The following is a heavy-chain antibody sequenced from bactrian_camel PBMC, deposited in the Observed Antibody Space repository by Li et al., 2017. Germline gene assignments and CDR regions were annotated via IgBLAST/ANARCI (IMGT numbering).Heavy chain of an antibody. CDR2: ISSDGRA. V-gene: IGHV3S66*01. CDR1: GFTFDDSF. J-gene: IGHJ4*01. D-gene: IGHD7*01. Sequence: VQLVESGGGSVQSGGSLRLSCTASGFTFDDSFMGWYRQAPGNACNLVSSISSDGRAWYDDSVKGRFTISRDNAKNTVYLQMNSLKPDDTAVYYCAKCRAPRCFAVRTTIPQELVLGAVGPRS. CDR3: AKCRAPRCFAVRTTIPQELVL.